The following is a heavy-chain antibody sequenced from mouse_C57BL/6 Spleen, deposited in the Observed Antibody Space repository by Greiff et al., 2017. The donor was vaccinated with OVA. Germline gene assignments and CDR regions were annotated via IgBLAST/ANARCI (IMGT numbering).Heavy chain of an antibody. Sequence: QVQLQQSGAELVRPGASVTLSCKASGYTFTDYEMHWVKQTPVHGLEWIGAIDPETGGTAYNQKFKGKAILTADKSSSTAYMELRSLTSEDSAVYYCTRGRTGTVAWFAYWGQGTLVTVSA. CDR2: IDPETGGT. CDR3: TRGRTGTVAWFAY. D-gene: IGHD4-1*01. CDR1: GYTFTDYE. V-gene: IGHV1-15*01. J-gene: IGHJ3*01.